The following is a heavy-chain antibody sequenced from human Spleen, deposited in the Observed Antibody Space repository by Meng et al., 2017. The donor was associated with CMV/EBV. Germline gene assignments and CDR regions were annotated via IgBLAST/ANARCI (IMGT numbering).Heavy chain of an antibody. Sequence: YTFTSYGISWVRNAPGQGLERMGWISAYNGNTNYAQKLQGRVTMTTDTSTSKAYMELRSLRSDDTAVYYCARDVVYYDSSGYYLPDYWGQGTLVTVSS. CDR1: YTFTSYG. D-gene: IGHD3-22*01. CDR3: ARDVVYYDSSGYYLPDY. CDR2: ISAYNGNT. V-gene: IGHV1-18*01. J-gene: IGHJ4*02.